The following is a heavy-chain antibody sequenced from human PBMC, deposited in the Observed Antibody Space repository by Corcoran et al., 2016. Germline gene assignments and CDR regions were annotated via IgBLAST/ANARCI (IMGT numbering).Heavy chain of an antibody. Sequence: QLQLQESGPGLVKPSETLSLTCTVSGGSISSSSYYWGWIRQPPGKGLEWIGSIYYSGSTYYNPSLKSRVTISVDTSKNQFSLKMSSVTPADTAVYYCATKRSYCIGGSCYSSYGAFDIWGQGTMVTVSS. D-gene: IGHD2-15*01. J-gene: IGHJ3*02. CDR2: IYYSGST. CDR1: GGSISSSSYY. CDR3: ATKRSYCIGGSCYSSYGAFDI. V-gene: IGHV4-39*07.